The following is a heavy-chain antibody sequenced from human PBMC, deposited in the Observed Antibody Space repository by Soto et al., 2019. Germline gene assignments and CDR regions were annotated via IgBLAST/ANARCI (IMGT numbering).Heavy chain of an antibody. D-gene: IGHD2-2*03. J-gene: IGHJ4*02. CDR3: ARDGYCTSSSFYLFAY. V-gene: IGHV4-31*03. CDR1: GGSISSGGYY. CDR2: IFHSGST. Sequence: QVQLQESGPGLVKPPQTLSLTCNVSGGSISSGGYYWTWIRQRPGKGLEWIGYIFHSGSTYYNPSLPRRVTLSVDTSKTPVSLKLTSVTAADTAIYYCARDGYCTSSSFYLFAYWGQGTLVPVSS.